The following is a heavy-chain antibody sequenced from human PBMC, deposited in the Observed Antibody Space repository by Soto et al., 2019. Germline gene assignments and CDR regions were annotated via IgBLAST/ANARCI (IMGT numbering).Heavy chain of an antibody. CDR1: GGTFSSYS. V-gene: IGHV1-69*01. Sequence: QVQMVQSGSEVQKPGSSVKVSCKASGGTFSSYSINWVRPAPGQGLEWMGEIIPIFGTANYAQKFQGRVTITADESTSTAYMELSSLRSEDTAVYYCARDGGRHSGGIDYWGQGTLVTVSS. D-gene: IGHD1-26*01. J-gene: IGHJ4*02. CDR2: IIPIFGTA. CDR3: ARDGGRHSGGIDY.